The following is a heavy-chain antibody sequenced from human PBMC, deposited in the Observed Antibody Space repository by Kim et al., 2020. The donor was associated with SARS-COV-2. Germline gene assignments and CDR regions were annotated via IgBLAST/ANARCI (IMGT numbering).Heavy chain of an antibody. Sequence: GGSLRLSCAASGFTFSSYSMSWVRQAPGKGLEWVSAISGSGGSTYYADSVKGRFTISRDNSKNTLYLQMNSLRAEDTAVYYCAKDHVAARPPQIPFDYWGQGTLVTVSS. CDR2: ISGSGGST. CDR3: AKDHVAARPPQIPFDY. CDR1: GFTFSSYS. V-gene: IGHV3-23*01. J-gene: IGHJ4*02. D-gene: IGHD6-6*01.